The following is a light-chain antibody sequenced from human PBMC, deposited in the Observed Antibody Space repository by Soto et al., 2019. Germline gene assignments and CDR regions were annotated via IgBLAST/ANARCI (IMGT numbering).Light chain of an antibody. J-gene: IGLJ1*01. V-gene: IGLV2-11*01. Sequence: QSVLTPARSVSGSPGQSVTISCTGTSSDVGSYDFVSWYQQHPGKAPKLMIYDVTKRPSGVPDRFSGSKSGNTASLTISGLQAEDEADYYCCSYAGSYNYVFASGTKATVL. CDR3: CSYAGSYNYV. CDR2: DVT. CDR1: SSDVGSYDF.